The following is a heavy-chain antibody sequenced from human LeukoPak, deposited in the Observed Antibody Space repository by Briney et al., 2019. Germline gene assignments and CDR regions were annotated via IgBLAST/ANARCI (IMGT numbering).Heavy chain of an antibody. J-gene: IGHJ5*02. CDR1: GGSISSHY. V-gene: IGHV4-59*11. CDR2: IFDSRTT. CDR3: ARRASYYDILTGYWNWFDP. Sequence: RASETLSLTCTVSGGSISSHYWYWVRQAPGKGLEWIGYIFDSRTTNYNPSLKSRVTISVDTSKNQFSLKLSSVTAADTAVYYCARRASYYDILTGYWNWFDPWGQGTLVTVFS. D-gene: IGHD3-9*01.